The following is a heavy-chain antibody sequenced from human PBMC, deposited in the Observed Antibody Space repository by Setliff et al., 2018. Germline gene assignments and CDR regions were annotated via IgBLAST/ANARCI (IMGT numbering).Heavy chain of an antibody. Sequence: PGESLKISCKGSGYSFTRYWIVWVRQMPGKGLESMGSIYPGNSETGYSPSFQGQVTISADKSINTAYVQWDSLRASDTAIYYCARAVDSGTYHGTRPYYSDFWGQGTLVTVSS. J-gene: IGHJ4*02. CDR1: GYSFTRYW. CDR2: IYPGNSET. D-gene: IGHD1-26*01. V-gene: IGHV5-51*01. CDR3: ARAVDSGTYHGTRPYYSDF.